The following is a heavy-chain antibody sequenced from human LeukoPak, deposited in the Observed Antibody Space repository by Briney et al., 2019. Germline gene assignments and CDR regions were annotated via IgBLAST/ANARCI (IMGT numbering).Heavy chain of an antibody. Sequence: SETLSLTCTVSGGSISSGGYYWSWIRQHPGKGLEWIGYIYYSGSTNYNPSLKSRVTISVDTSKNQFSLKLSSVTAADTAVYYCARGQETPIDFWSGYYWATEHLSNVRPYNWFDPWGQGTLVTVSS. V-gene: IGHV4-31*03. CDR3: ARGQETPIDFWSGYYWATEHLSNVRPYNWFDP. D-gene: IGHD3-3*01. J-gene: IGHJ5*02. CDR1: GGSISSGGYY. CDR2: IYYSGST.